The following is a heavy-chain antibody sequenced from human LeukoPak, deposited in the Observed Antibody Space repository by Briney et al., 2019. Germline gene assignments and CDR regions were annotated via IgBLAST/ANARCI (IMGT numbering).Heavy chain of an antibody. V-gene: IGHV3-7*01. CDR3: ARTDISSRLPNY. J-gene: IGHJ4*02. CDR2: IKQDGSEK. Sequence: GGSLRLSCAASGFSFRSYWMSWVREAPGKGVEWVANIKQDGSEKDYVDSVKGRFTISRDNAKNSLYLQMNSLRAEDTAVYYCARTDISSRLPNYWGQGTLVTVYS. D-gene: IGHD3-3*02. CDR1: GFSFRSYW.